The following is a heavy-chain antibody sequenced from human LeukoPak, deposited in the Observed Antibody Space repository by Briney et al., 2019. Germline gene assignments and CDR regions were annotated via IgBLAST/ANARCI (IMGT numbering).Heavy chain of an antibody. J-gene: IGHJ3*02. Sequence: GASVKVSCKASGYTFTSYYMHWVRQAPGQGLEWMGIINPSGGSTSYAQKFQGRVAMTRDMSTSTVYMELSSLRSEDTAVYYCARGVERWLQPYDDAFDIWGQGTMVTVSS. V-gene: IGHV1-46*01. CDR1: GYTFTSYY. D-gene: IGHD5-24*01. CDR3: ARGVERWLQPYDDAFDI. CDR2: INPSGGST.